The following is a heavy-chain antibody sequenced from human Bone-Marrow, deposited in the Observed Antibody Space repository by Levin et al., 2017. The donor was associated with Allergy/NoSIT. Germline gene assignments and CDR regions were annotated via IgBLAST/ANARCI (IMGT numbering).Heavy chain of an antibody. Sequence: SCAASGFTFSSFSINWVRQAPGKGLEWVSYISSSSSTKYYADSVKGRFTISRDNARKSLYLQLNSLRDEDTAVYYCAKEGVTGTTSYYFDHWGQGTLVTVSS. CDR3: AKEGVTGTTSYYFDH. CDR2: ISSSSSTK. J-gene: IGHJ4*02. V-gene: IGHV3-48*02. CDR1: GFTFSSFS. D-gene: IGHD1-20*01.